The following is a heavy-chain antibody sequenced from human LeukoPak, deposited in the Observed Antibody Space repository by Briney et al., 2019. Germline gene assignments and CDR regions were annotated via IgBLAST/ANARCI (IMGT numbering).Heavy chain of an antibody. V-gene: IGHV1-69*05. Sequence: TSVKVSCKASGGTFSSYAISWVRQAPGQGLEWMGGIIPIFGTANYAQKFQGRVTITTDESTSTAYMELSSLRSEDTAVYYCARQAHYYDFWSGYFTAPNIFYFDYWGQGTLVTVSS. D-gene: IGHD3-3*01. J-gene: IGHJ4*02. CDR1: GGTFSSYA. CDR2: IIPIFGTA. CDR3: ARQAHYYDFWSGYFTAPNIFYFDY.